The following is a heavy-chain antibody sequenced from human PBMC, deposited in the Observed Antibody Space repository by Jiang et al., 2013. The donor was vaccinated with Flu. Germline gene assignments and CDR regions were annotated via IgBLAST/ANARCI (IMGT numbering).Heavy chain of an antibody. Sequence: VQLVESGAEVKKPGESLKISCKGSGYSFTSYWIGWVRQMPGKGLEWMGIIYPGDSDTRYSPSFQGQVTISADKSISTAYLQWSSLKASDTAMYYCARRGPTAAAGDWYSDYWGQGTLVTVSS. D-gene: IGHD6-13*01. V-gene: IGHV5-51*01. CDR3: ARRGPTAAAGDWYSDY. CDR2: IYPGDSDT. J-gene: IGHJ4*02. CDR1: GYSFTSYW.